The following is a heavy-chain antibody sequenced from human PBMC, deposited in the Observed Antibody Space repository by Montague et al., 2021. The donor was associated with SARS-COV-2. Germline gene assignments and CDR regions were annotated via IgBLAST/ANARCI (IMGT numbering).Heavy chain of an antibody. Sequence: SLRLSCAASGFTFTSNCMHWVRQAPGKGLVWVSYINCNSSCINCADSVKGRFTISRDNSKNTVYLEMNSLRGEDTAVYYCAIVVKPRDEDGFDVWGQGTLVTVSS. J-gene: IGHJ3*01. V-gene: IGHV3-74*01. CDR1: GFTFTSNC. CDR2: INCNSSCI. D-gene: IGHD2-2*01. CDR3: AIVVKPRDEDGFDV.